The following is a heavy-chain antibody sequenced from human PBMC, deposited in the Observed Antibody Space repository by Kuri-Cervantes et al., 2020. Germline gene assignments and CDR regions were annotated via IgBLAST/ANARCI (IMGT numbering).Heavy chain of an antibody. D-gene: IGHD3-22*01. J-gene: IGHJ3*02. CDR3: ARQHDSSGYYFVAFDI. V-gene: IGHV4-34*01. Sequence: GSLRLSCAVYGGSFSGYYWSWIRQPPGKGLEWIGEINHSGSTNYNPSLKSRVTISVDTSKNQFSLKLSSVTAADTAVYYCARQHDSSGYYFVAFDIWGQGTMVTVSS. CDR2: INHSGST. CDR1: GGSFSGYY.